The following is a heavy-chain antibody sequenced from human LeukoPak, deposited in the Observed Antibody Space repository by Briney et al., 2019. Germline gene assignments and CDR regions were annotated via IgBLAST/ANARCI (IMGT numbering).Heavy chain of an antibody. CDR3: ASGPGGYYYMDV. D-gene: IGHD3-10*01. J-gene: IGHJ6*03. CDR2: IYYRGST. V-gene: IGHV4-39*01. CDR1: GGSISSSSYY. Sequence: SETLSLTCTVSGGSISSSSYYWGWIRQPPGKGLEWIGSIYYRGSTYYNPSLKSRVTISVDTSKNQFSLKLSSVTAADTAVYYCASGPGGYYYMDVWGKGTTVTVSS.